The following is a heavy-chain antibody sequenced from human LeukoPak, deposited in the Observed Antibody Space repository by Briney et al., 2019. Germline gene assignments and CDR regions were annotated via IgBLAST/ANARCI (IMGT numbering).Heavy chain of an antibody. CDR3: ARDPPFSSGWSQNHFDY. Sequence: GGSLRLSCAPSGFTFDDFAMHWVRQAPGKGLEWVALISYDGGNKNYADSVKGRFTISRDNSKNTLYLHMSSPRPEDTAVYYCARDPPFSSGWSQNHFDYWGQGTLVTVSS. V-gene: IGHV3-30*04. D-gene: IGHD6-19*01. CDR2: ISYDGGNK. CDR1: GFTFDDFA. J-gene: IGHJ4*02.